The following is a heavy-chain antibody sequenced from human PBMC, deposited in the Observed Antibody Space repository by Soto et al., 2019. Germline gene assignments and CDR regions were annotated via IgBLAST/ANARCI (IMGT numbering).Heavy chain of an antibody. V-gene: IGHV3-7*04. J-gene: IGHJ3*01. CDR1: GFTFSSSW. Sequence: EVQLVESGGGLVQPGGSLRLSCTASGFTFSSSWMSWVRQAPGKGLEWVANIKEDGSGKNYVDSVKGRFTISRDNAKNSLNLQMSSLRAEDTAVYYCARGRVGMTWGQGTMVIVSS. CDR2: IKEDGSGK. D-gene: IGHD2-15*01. CDR3: ARGRVGMT.